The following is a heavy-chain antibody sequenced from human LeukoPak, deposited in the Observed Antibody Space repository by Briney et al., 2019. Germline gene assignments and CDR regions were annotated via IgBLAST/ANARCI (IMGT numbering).Heavy chain of an antibody. CDR2: VYYTGST. J-gene: IGHJ5*02. Sequence: PSETLSLTCTVSGGSISRYYWSWIRQPPGKGLEWIGYVYYTGSTNYNPSLKSRVTMSIDTSKNQFSLRLSSVTAADTAVYYCASGYGDYWFDPWGQGTLVTVSS. CDR1: GGSISRYY. CDR3: ASGYGDYWFDP. V-gene: IGHV4-59*01. D-gene: IGHD4-17*01.